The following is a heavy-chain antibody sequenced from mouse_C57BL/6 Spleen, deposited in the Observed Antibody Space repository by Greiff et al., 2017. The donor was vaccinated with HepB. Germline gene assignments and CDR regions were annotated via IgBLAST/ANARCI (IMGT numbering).Heavy chain of an antibody. J-gene: IGHJ3*01. D-gene: IGHD2-1*01. Sequence: QVHVKQSGAELARPGASVKLSCKASGYTFTSYGISWVKQRTGQGLEWIGEIYPRSGNTYYNEKFKGKATLTADKSSSTAYMELRSLTSEDSAVYFCARCGNFWFAYWGQGTLGTVSA. V-gene: IGHV1-81*01. CDR3: ARCGNFWFAY. CDR1: GYTFTSYG. CDR2: IYPRSGNT.